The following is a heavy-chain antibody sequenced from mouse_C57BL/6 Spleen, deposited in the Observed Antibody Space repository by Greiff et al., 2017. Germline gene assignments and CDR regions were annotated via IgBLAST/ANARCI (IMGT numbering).Heavy chain of an antibody. Sequence: VQLQQSGAELARPGASVKLSCKASGYTFTSYGISWVKQRTGQGLEWIGEIYPRSGNTYYNEKFKGKATLTADKSSSTAYMELRSLTSEDSAVYFCARSLYDGYYFDYWGQGTTLTVSS. V-gene: IGHV1-81*01. CDR1: GYTFTSYG. CDR3: ARSLYDGYYFDY. D-gene: IGHD2-3*01. CDR2: IYPRSGNT. J-gene: IGHJ2*01.